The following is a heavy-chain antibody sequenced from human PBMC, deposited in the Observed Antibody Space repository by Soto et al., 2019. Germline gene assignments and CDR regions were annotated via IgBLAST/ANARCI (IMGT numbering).Heavy chain of an antibody. CDR2: IYYSGST. J-gene: IGHJ5*02. Sequence: SETLSLTCTVSGGSISSSSYYWGWIRQPPGKGLEWIGSIYYSGSTYYNPSLKSRVTISVDTSKNQFSLKLSSVTAADTAVYYCAREKEIAAAGTSGVWFDPWGQGTLVTVSS. D-gene: IGHD6-13*01. V-gene: IGHV4-39*02. CDR1: GGSISSSSYY. CDR3: AREKEIAAAGTSGVWFDP.